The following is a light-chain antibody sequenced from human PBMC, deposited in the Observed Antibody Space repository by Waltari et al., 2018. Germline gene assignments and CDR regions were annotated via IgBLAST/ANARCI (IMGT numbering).Light chain of an antibody. Sequence: DIQMTQSPSTLSASVGDRVTITCRASQSIPRWLAWYQQKPGKAPKLLIYKASILESGVPSRFSGGGSGTEFTLTISCLQPDDFATYYCQHYDSYSATFGGGTKVEIK. CDR1: QSIPRW. CDR2: KAS. J-gene: IGKJ4*02. CDR3: QHYDSYSAT. V-gene: IGKV1-5*03.